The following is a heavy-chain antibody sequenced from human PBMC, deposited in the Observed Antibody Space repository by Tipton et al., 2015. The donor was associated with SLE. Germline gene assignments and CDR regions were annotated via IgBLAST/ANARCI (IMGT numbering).Heavy chain of an antibody. V-gene: IGHV4-39*07. Sequence: TLSLTCTVSGGSISSSSYYWGWIRQPPGKGLEWIGSIYYSGSTNYNPSLKSRVTISVDTSKNQFSLKLSSVTAADTAVYYCARDLNDYNDSSGYSHGAFDIWGQGTMVTVSS. J-gene: IGHJ3*02. CDR3: ARDLNDYNDSSGYSHGAFDI. CDR1: GGSISSSSYY. D-gene: IGHD3-22*01. CDR2: IYYSGST.